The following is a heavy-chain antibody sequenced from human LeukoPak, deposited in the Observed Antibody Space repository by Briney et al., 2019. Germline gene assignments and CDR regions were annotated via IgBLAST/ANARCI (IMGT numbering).Heavy chain of an antibody. V-gene: IGHV4-34*01. D-gene: IGHD2-15*01. CDR1: GGSFNGYY. J-gene: IGHJ1*01. Sequence: ASETLSLTSAVYGGSFNGYYWSWIRQPPGKGLEWIGEINQSGSTNYNPSLKSRVTISLDTSKKQFSLNLSSVTAADTAVYYCARVVAAPGWFQHWGQGTLVTASS. CDR3: ARVVAAPGWFQH. CDR2: INQSGST.